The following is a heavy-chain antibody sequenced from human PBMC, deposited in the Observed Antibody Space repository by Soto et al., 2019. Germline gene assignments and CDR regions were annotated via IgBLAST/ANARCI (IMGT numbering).Heavy chain of an antibody. Sequence: GSLRLSCAASGFTFSSYEMNWVRQAPGKGLEWVSYISSSGSTIYYAGSVKGRFTISRDNAKNSLYLQMNSLRAEDTAVYYCARGAAAVDFDYWGQGTLVTVSS. CDR1: GFTFSSYE. CDR2: ISSSGSTI. D-gene: IGHD6-13*01. J-gene: IGHJ4*02. V-gene: IGHV3-48*03. CDR3: ARGAAAVDFDY.